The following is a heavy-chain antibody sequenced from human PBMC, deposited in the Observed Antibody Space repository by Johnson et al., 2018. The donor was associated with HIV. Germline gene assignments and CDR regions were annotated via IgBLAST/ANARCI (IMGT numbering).Heavy chain of an antibody. J-gene: IGHJ3*02. CDR2: ISDSGGST. D-gene: IGHD3-10*01. CDR3: ARDRGDHDAFDI. CDR1: GFTFSSYA. V-gene: IGHV3-23*04. Sequence: VQLVESGGGLVQPGGSLRLSCAASGFTFSSYAMNWVRQAPGKGLEWVSAISDSGGSTYFADSVKGRFTISRDDSKNTLYLQMNSLRAEDTAVYYCARDRGDHDAFDIWGQGTMVTVSS.